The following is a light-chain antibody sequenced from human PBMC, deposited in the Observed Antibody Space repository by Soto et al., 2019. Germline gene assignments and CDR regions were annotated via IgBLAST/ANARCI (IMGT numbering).Light chain of an antibody. CDR2: RNN. Sequence: QSVLTQPPSASGTPGQRVTITCSGSSSNIGRNYVYWYQQLPGTALKLLFYRNNQRPSGVSDRFSGSKSGTSASLAISGLRSEDEADYYCAAWDDSLSVVFGGGTKLTVL. CDR1: SSNIGRNY. V-gene: IGLV1-47*01. J-gene: IGLJ2*01. CDR3: AAWDDSLSVV.